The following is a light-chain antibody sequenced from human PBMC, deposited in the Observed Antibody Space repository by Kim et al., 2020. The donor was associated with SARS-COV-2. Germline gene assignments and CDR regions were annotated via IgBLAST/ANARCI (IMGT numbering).Light chain of an antibody. CDR3: QQSFITPRT. Sequence: AALGGRFTIPCRAIQSIANYLIWYQQRPGKAPNLLIYAASSLQSGVPSRFSGCGSGTDFTLTISSLQPEDFAVYYCQQSFITPRTFGQGTKVDIK. V-gene: IGKV1-39*01. J-gene: IGKJ1*01. CDR2: AAS. CDR1: QSIANY.